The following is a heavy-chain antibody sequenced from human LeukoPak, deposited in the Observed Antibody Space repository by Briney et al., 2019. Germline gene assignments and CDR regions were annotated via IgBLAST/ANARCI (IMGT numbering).Heavy chain of an antibody. CDR3: ASGARGYSYGYRGGPRFDY. J-gene: IGHJ4*02. Sequence: SETLSLTCTVSGYSISSGYYWSWIRQPPGKGLEWIGEINHSGSTNYNPSLKSRVTISVDTSKNQFSLKLSSVTAADTAVYYCASGARGYSYGYRGGPRFDYWGQGTLVTVSS. D-gene: IGHD5-18*01. V-gene: IGHV4-38-2*02. CDR2: INHSGST. CDR1: GYSISSGYY.